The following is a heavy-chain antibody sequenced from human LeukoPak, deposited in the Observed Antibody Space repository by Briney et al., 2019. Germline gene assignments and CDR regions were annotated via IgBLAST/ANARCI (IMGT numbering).Heavy chain of an antibody. D-gene: IGHD1-26*01. V-gene: IGHV4-39*07. CDR1: DDSISSNRYC. CDR2: IIYNCRT. J-gene: IGHJ4*02. Sequence: SETLSLTCTISDDSISSNRYCWAWLRQPPGGGLEWIASIIYNCRTYYNPSHKSRLTISIDTAKRQFSLKLTSVTAADTALYYCARDIDDVGALLDFWGEGTQVTVSS. CDR3: ARDIDDVGALLDF.